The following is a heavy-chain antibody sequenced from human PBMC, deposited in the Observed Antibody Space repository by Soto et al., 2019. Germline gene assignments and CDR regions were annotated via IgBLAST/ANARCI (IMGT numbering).Heavy chain of an antibody. V-gene: IGHV1-3*01. J-gene: IGHJ4*02. D-gene: IGHD1-1*01. CDR3: AYAPGGTDDPGDD. Sequence: QVQLVQSGAEVKKPGASVKVSCKASGYTFTSYAIHWVRQAPGQRLEWMGWITAGNGNTKYSQKFQGRVTITMDTTTNTADITLVSLRAKDRAVDTCAYAPGGTDDPGDDWGQGTLVTVSS. CDR2: ITAGNGNT. CDR1: GYTFTSYA.